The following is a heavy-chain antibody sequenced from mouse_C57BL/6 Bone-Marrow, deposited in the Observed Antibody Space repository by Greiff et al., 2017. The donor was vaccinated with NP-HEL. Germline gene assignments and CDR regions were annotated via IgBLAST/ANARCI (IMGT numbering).Heavy chain of an antibody. J-gene: IGHJ4*01. V-gene: IGHV5-16*01. CDR2: INYDGSST. D-gene: IGHD2-4*01. Sequence: EVNVVESEGGLVQPGSSMKLSCTASGFTFSDYYMAWVRPVPEKGLEWVAHINYDGSSTYYLDSLKSRFIISRDNAKNILYLQMRSLKSEDTATYYFAREGGLRRRTYAMDYWGQGTSVTVSS. CDR1: GFTFSDYY. CDR3: AREGGLRRRTYAMDY.